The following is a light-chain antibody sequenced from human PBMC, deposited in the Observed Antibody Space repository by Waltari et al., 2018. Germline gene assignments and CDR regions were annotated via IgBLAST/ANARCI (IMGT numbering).Light chain of an antibody. Sequence: IMMTQSPATLSVSPGERATLSCRNSQSVSNNLACYHQKPSQAPRLLIYDASTRATCIRARFSGSGSVTDFTLTISSLQSEDFGVYYCQHYNKWLFGPGTKVNIK. CDR3: QHYNKWL. CDR2: DAS. J-gene: IGKJ3*01. CDR1: QSVSNN. V-gene: IGKV3-15*01.